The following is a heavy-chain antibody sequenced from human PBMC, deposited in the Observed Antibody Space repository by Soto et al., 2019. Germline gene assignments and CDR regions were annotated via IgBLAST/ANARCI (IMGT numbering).Heavy chain of an antibody. CDR2: ISSTTNYI. CDR3: ARESEDLTSNFDY. Sequence: LRLSCTASGFTFTRYSMNWVRQAPGKGLEWVSSISSTTNYIYYGDSMKGRFTISRDNAKNSLYLEMNSLRAEDTAVYYCARESEDLTSNFDYWGQGTLVTVSS. J-gene: IGHJ4*02. V-gene: IGHV3-21*06. CDR1: GFTFTRYS.